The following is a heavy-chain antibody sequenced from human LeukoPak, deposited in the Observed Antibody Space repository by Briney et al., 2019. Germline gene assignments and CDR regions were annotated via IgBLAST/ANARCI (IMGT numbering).Heavy chain of an antibody. J-gene: IGHJ3*02. Sequence: ASVKVSCKASGYTFTSYGISWVRQAHGQGLEWMGWISAYNGNTNYAQKLQGRVTMTTDTSTSTAYMELRSLRSDDTAVYYCAIEKSYYGSGSSVPRAFDIWGQGTMVTVSS. CDR3: AIEKSYYGSGSSVPRAFDI. CDR1: GYTFTSYG. D-gene: IGHD3-10*01. V-gene: IGHV1-18*04. CDR2: ISAYNGNT.